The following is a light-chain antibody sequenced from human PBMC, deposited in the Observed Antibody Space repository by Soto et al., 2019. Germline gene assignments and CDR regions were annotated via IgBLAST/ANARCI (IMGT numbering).Light chain of an antibody. CDR3: SSYTSSSTLGVL. J-gene: IGLJ2*01. V-gene: IGLV2-14*03. CDR1: SSDVGGYNY. Sequence: QSVLTQPASVSGSPGQSITISCSGSSSDVGGYNYVSWYQQHPGKAPKLMIYEVSNRPSGVSNRFSGSKSDNTASLTISGLQAEDEADYYCSSYTSSSTLGVLFGGGTKVTVL. CDR2: EVS.